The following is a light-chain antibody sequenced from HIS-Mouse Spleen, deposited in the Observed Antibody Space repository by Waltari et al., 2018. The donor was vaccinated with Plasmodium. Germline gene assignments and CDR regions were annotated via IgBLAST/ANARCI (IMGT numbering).Light chain of an antibody. CDR3: SSYTSSSTHVV. CDR2: DVS. CDR1: SSDVGGYNY. V-gene: IGLV2-14*03. J-gene: IGLJ2*01. Sequence: QSALTQPASVSGSPGQSITISCTGTSSDVGGYNYVSCYQHHPGKAPKLMIYDVSNRPTGVSNRFPGSKSGNTASLTISGLQAEDEADYYCSSYTSSSTHVVFGGGTKLTVL.